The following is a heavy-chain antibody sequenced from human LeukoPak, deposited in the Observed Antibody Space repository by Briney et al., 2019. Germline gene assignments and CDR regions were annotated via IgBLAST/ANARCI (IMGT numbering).Heavy chain of an antibody. J-gene: IGHJ6*03. Sequence: GGSLRLSCTASGFTFGDYAMSWVRQAPGKGLEWVGFIRSKAYGGTTEYAASVKGRFTISRDDSKSIAYLQMNSLKTEDTAVYYCSRDNTDGYDFWRGYSYYYYHYMDVWGKGTTVTVSS. V-gene: IGHV3-49*04. CDR2: IRSKAYGGTT. CDR1: GFTFGDYA. D-gene: IGHD3-3*01. CDR3: SRDNTDGYDFWRGYSYYYYHYMDV.